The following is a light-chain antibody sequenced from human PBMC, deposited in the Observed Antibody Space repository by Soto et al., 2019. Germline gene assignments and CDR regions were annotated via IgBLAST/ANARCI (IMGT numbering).Light chain of an antibody. CDR2: GAS. V-gene: IGKV3-20*01. CDR3: QQYGSSPYT. CDR1: QRVSSSY. J-gene: IGKJ2*01. Sequence: EIVLTQSPGTLSLSPGERATLSCRASQRVSSSYLAWYHQKPGQAPRLLFYGASSRATGIPDRFSGSGSGTDFTLTISRLETEDFAVYYCQQYGSSPYTFGLGTKLEIK.